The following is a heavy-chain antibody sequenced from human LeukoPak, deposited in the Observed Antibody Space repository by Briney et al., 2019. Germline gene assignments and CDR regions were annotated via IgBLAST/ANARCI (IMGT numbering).Heavy chain of an antibody. CDR3: AKDRAGTPWAD. V-gene: IGHV3-23*01. CDR2: IDGRGVDI. CDR1: GFTFSTCT. J-gene: IGHJ4*02. D-gene: IGHD1-7*01. Sequence: GGSLRLSCAASGFTFSTCTMTWVRQAPGKGLECVSTIDGRGVDIYYADSVKGRFTVSRDNSRNTVYLQMNSLRVEDTAVYYCAKDRAGTPWADWGQGTLVTVSS.